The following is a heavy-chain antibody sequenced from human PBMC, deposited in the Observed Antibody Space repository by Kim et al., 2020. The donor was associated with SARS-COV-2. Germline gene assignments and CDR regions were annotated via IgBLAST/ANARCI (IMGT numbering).Heavy chain of an antibody. J-gene: IGHJ4*02. CDR3: ARDMTSSSSF. V-gene: IGHV3-53*01. CDR2: IYSGGST. CDR1: GFAVNSNY. D-gene: IGHD6-6*01. Sequence: GGSLRLSCVASGFAVNSNYLTWVRQAPGKGLEWVSVIYSGGSTNYADSVKGRFTISRDNSKNTLYLQMNSLRVEDTAVYYCARDMTSSSSFWGQGTLVTVSS.